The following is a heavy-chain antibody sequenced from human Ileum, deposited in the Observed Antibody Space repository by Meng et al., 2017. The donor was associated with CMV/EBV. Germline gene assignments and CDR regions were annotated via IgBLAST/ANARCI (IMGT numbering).Heavy chain of an antibody. CDR3: ARDLGTDTDAFDI. J-gene: IGHJ3*02. D-gene: IGHD2-8*02. CDR2: SSASSGHT. Sequence: KASGYTFSHVGVSWVRQAPGQGLEWMGWSSASSGHTNYAQKFQGRVSMTTDTSTTTAYMELRSLRSDDTAIYYCARDLGTDTDAFDIWGQGTVVTVSS. V-gene: IGHV1-18*01. CDR1: GYTFSHVG.